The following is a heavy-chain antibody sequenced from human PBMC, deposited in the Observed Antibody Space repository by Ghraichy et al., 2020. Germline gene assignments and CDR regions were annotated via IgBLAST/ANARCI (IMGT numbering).Heavy chain of an antibody. J-gene: IGHJ4*02. CDR2: ISSSSASI. V-gene: IGHV3-48*01. D-gene: IGHD3-16*01. CDR1: GFSFSSYT. Sequence: GGSLRLSCAASGFSFSSYTMNWVRQAPGKGLEWVSYISSSSASIYYADSVKGRFTISRDNAKDSLHLQINSLKAEDTSVYYCARFRGGFYFDYWGQGTLVTVSS. CDR3: ARFRGGFYFDY.